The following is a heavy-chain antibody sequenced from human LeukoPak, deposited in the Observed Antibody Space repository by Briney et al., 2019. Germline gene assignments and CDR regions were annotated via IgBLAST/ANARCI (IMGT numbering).Heavy chain of an antibody. V-gene: IGHV3-53*01. Sequence: PGGSLRLSCAASGFIVSSNYMSWVRQAPGKGLEWVSVIYGGGSTYYADSVKGRFTISRDNSKSTLYLQMNSLRAEDTAVYYCARSRYSSSWFDYWGQGTLVTVSS. D-gene: IGHD6-13*01. CDR3: ARSRYSSSWFDY. CDR1: GFIVSSNY. CDR2: IYGGGST. J-gene: IGHJ4*02.